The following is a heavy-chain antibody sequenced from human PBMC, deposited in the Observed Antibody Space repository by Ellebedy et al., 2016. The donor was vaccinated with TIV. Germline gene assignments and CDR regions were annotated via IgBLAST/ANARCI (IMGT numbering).Heavy chain of an antibody. Sequence: GGSLRLSXAASGFTFDDYGMSWVRQAPGKGLEWVSGINWNGGSTGYADSVKGRFTISRDNAKNSLYLQMNSLRAEDTALYHWARETVHTRGIAVAYDAFDIWGQGTMVTVSS. CDR1: GFTFDDYG. V-gene: IGHV3-20*01. CDR3: ARETVHTRGIAVAYDAFDI. J-gene: IGHJ3*02. D-gene: IGHD6-19*01. CDR2: INWNGGST.